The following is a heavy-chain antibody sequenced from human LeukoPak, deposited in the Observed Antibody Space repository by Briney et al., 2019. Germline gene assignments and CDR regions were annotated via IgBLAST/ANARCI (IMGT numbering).Heavy chain of an antibody. CDR3: ARGIEDSSSWSTSYFPKYNWFDP. Sequence: GASVKVSCKASGYTFTSYDINWVRQATGQGLEWMGWMNPNSGNTGYAQKFQGRVTITRNTSISTAYMELSSLRSEDTAVYYCARGIEDSSSWSTSYFPKYNWFDPWGQGTLVTVSS. J-gene: IGHJ5*02. V-gene: IGHV1-8*03. CDR2: MNPNSGNT. D-gene: IGHD6-13*01. CDR1: GYTFTSYD.